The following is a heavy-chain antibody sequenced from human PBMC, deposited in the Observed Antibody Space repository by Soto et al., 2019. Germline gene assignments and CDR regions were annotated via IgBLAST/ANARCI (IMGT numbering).Heavy chain of an antibody. D-gene: IGHD2-2*01. CDR2: IYYSGST. V-gene: IGHV4-59*13. Sequence: SETLSLTCTFSGGSISSYYWSWIRQPPGKGLEWIGYIYYSGSTNYNPSLKSRVTISVDTSKNQFSLKLSSVTAADTAVYYCERWGNQLPRLCFDPWGQGLLVT. CDR1: GGSISSYY. CDR3: ERWGNQLPRLCFDP. J-gene: IGHJ5*02.